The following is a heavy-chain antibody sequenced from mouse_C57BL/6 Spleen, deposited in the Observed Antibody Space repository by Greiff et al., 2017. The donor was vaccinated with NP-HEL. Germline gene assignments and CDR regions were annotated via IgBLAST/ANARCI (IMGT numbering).Heavy chain of an antibody. CDR1: GFNIKDDY. CDR2: IDPENGDT. J-gene: IGHJ2*01. V-gene: IGHV14-4*01. CDR3: TRLRRKDFDY. Sequence: EVQLQQSGAELVRPGASVKLSCTASGFNIKDDYMHWVKQRPEQGLEWIGWIDPENGDTEYASKFQGKATITADTSSNTAYLQLSSLTSEDTAVYYCTRLRRKDFDYWGQGTTLTVSS. D-gene: IGHD1-1*01.